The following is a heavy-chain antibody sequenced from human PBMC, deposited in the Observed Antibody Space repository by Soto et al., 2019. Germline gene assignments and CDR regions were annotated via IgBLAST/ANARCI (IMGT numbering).Heavy chain of an antibody. V-gene: IGHV4-34*01. CDR3: ARVTMFPDAFDI. CDR2: INHNGDS. CDR1: GGSFGTSY. D-gene: IGHD3-10*02. J-gene: IGHJ3*02. Sequence: QVHLQQWGAGLLKPSETLSLTCGVYGGSFGTSYWAWLRQSPEKGLEWIGEINHNGDSNYNPSLKMRGTISLDMSEHQFSLKLTPVAAADTAVYYCARVTMFPDAFDIWGQGTPVIVSS.